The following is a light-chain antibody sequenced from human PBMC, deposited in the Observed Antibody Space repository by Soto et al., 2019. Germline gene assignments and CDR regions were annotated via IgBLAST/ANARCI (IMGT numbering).Light chain of an antibody. CDR1: QSISTW. CDR2: DAS. CDR3: QQSYSVPHT. Sequence: DIQMTQSPSTLSASVGDRVTITCRASQSISTWLAWYQQKSGKAPNLLIYDASSLESGVPARFSGRGSGTEFTLTISSLQPDDFATYYCQQSYSVPHTFGQGTNLEI. V-gene: IGKV1-5*01. J-gene: IGKJ2*01.